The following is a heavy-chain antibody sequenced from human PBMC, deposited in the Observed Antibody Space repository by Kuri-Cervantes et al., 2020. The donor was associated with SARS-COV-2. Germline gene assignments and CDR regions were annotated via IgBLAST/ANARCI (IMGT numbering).Heavy chain of an antibody. CDR1: GFTFDDYA. CDR2: ISWNSGSI. Sequence: GGSLRLSCAASGFTFDDYAMHWVRQAPGKGLEWVSSISWNSGSIGYADSVKGRFTISRDNAKNSLYLQMNSLRAEDTAVYFCAKDRDYYGSCLAGFFGNWGQGTLVT. V-gene: IGHV3-9*01. D-gene: IGHD3-10*01. CDR3: AKDRDYYGSCLAGFFGN. J-gene: IGHJ4*02.